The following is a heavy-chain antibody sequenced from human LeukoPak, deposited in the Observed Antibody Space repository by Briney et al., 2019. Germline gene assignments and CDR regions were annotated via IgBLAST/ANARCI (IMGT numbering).Heavy chain of an antibody. CDR3: ASCPTYYYDSSGYYYDQYFQH. J-gene: IGHJ1*01. CDR2: ISGSGGST. CDR1: GFTFSSYA. V-gene: IGHV3-23*01. D-gene: IGHD3-22*01. Sequence: GGSLRLSCAASGFTFSSYAMSWVRQAPGKGLEWVSAISGSGGSTYYADSVKGRFTISRDNSKNTLYLQMNSLRAEDTAVYYCASCPTYYYDSSGYYYDQYFQHWGQGTLVTVSS.